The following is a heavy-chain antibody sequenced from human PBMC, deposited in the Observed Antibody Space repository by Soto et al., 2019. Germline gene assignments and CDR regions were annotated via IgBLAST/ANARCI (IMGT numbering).Heavy chain of an antibody. CDR2: ISYDGSNK. CDR3: ARARGGWDHYFDY. D-gene: IGHD6-19*01. V-gene: IGHV3-30-3*01. J-gene: IGHJ4*02. CDR1: GFTFSSYA. Sequence: QVQLVESGGGVVQPGRSLRLSCAASGFTFSSYAMHWVRQAPGKGLEWVAVISYDGSNKYYADSVKGRFTISRDNSKNTLYLQMNSLRAEDTAVYYCARARGGWDHYFDYWGQGTLVTVSS.